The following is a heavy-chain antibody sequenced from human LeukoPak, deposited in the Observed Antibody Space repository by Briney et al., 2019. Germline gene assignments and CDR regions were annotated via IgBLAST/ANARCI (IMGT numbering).Heavy chain of an antibody. J-gene: IGHJ4*02. D-gene: IGHD6-19*01. CDR2: IYDSGST. CDR3: ARQPAVSASFDY. V-gene: IGHV4-59*08. Sequence: SETLSLTCTVSGGSISSYYWSWIRKPPGKGLEWIGYIYDSGSTTYNPSLKSRVSISVDTSKNQFSLKLSSVTAADTAVYYCARQPAVSASFDYWGQGTLVTVSS. CDR1: GGSISSYY.